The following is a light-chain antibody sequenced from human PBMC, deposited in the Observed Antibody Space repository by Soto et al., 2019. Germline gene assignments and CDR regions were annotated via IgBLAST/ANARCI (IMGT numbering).Light chain of an antibody. Sequence: QSVLTQPPSVSGAPGQRVTISCTGSSSNIGAGYDVHWYQQLPGTAPKLLISGDTNRPSGVPDRLSGSKSGTSASLAITGLRAEDEADYYCQPFDISLRGWLFGGGTKLTVL. CDR1: SSNIGAGYD. CDR3: QPFDISLRGWL. V-gene: IGLV1-40*01. J-gene: IGLJ3*02. CDR2: GDT.